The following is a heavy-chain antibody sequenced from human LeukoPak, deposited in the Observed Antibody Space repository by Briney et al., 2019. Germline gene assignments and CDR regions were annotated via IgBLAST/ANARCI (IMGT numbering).Heavy chain of an antibody. CDR1: GGTFSSYA. CDR3: ARGDYCSSTSCYPTIPY. V-gene: IGHV1-69*05. D-gene: IGHD2-2*01. Sequence: GASVKVSCKAAGGTFSSYANSWVRQPPGQGLEWMGGIIPIFGTTNYAQKFQGRVTITTDESTSTAYMELSSLRSEDTAVYYCARGDYCSSTSCYPTIPYWGQGTLVTVSS. J-gene: IGHJ4*02. CDR2: IIPIFGTT.